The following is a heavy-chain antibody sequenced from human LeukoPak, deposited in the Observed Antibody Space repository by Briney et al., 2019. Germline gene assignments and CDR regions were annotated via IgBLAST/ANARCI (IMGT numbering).Heavy chain of an antibody. CDR2: IDSDGSRI. Sequence: GGSLRLSCEGSGFTFSTSWMHWVRQAPGKGLVWVSRIDSDGSRITYADSVKGRFTISRDNAKNTVYLQMNSLRAEDTAVYYCARTQMTTVTGGAFDIWGQGTMVTVSS. J-gene: IGHJ3*02. CDR1: GFTFSTSW. V-gene: IGHV3-74*03. D-gene: IGHD4-17*01. CDR3: ARTQMTTVTGGAFDI.